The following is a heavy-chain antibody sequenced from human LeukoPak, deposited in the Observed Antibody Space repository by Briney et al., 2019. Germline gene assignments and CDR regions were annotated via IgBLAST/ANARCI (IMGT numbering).Heavy chain of an antibody. J-gene: IGHJ3*02. CDR2: ISAYNGNT. Sequence: EASVKVSCKASGYTFTSYGISWVRQAPGQGLEWMGWISAYNGNTNYAQKLQGRVTMTTDTSTSTAYMELRSLRSDDTAVYYCARWVYDILTGYPNAFDIWGQGTMVTVSS. V-gene: IGHV1-18*01. D-gene: IGHD3-9*01. CDR1: GYTFTSYG. CDR3: ARWVYDILTGYPNAFDI.